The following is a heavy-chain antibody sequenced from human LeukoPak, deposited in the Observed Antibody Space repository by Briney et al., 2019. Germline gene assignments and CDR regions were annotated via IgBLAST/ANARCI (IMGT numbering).Heavy chain of an antibody. J-gene: IGHJ4*02. Sequence: ASVKVSCKASGYTFTSYYMHWVRQAPGQGLEWMEVINPSGGGTGYAQEFQGRVTMTRDTSTSTLYLELSSLISEDTAVYYCVRPYGGNSGGDYWGQGALVTVS. V-gene: IGHV1-46*01. CDR1: GYTFTSYY. CDR3: VRPYGGNSGGDY. CDR2: INPSGGGT. D-gene: IGHD4-23*01.